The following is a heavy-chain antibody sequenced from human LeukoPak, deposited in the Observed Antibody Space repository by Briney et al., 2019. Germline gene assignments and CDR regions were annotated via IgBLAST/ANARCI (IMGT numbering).Heavy chain of an antibody. J-gene: IGHJ4*02. D-gene: IGHD3-22*01. CDR2: VYSGGNT. V-gene: IGHV3-66*01. CDR1: GFTVRSNY. CDR3: AKVRGYYYDSSGCVDY. Sequence: GGSLRLSCAASGFTVRSNYMSWVRQAPGKGLEWVSVVYSGGNTYYGDSVKGRFTISRDNSKNTLYLQMNSLRAEDTAVYYCAKVRGYYYDSSGCVDYWGQGTLVTVSS.